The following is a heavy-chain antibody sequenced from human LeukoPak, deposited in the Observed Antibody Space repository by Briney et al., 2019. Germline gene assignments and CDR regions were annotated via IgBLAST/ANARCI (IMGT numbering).Heavy chain of an antibody. CDR1: GGSFSGYY. Sequence: SETLSLTCAVSGGSFSGYYWSWIRQPPGKGLEWIGEINHSGSTNYNPSLKSRVTISVDTSKNQFSLKLSSVTAADTAVYYCARVVGIQFDQWGQGTLVTVSS. CDR3: ARVVGIQFDQ. V-gene: IGHV4-34*01. J-gene: IGHJ4*02. CDR2: INHSGST. D-gene: IGHD1-26*01.